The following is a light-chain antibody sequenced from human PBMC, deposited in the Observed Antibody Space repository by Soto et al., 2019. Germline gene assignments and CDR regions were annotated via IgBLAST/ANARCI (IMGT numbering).Light chain of an antibody. CDR1: SSDIGSNT. V-gene: IGLV1-44*01. CDR2: AND. J-gene: IGLJ3*02. CDR3: AAWDDSLNGRV. Sequence: QSVLTQPPSASGTPGQRVTISCSGSSSDIGSNTVNWYQQLPGTAPKLVMFANDQRPSGVPDRFSGSKSGTSASLAISGVQSEDEADYYCAAWDDSLNGRVFGGGTKLTVL.